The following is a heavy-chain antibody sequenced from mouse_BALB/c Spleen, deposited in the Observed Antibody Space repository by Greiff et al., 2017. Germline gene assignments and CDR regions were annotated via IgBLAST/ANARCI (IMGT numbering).Heavy chain of an antibody. CDR1: GYTFTSYW. J-gene: IGHJ2*01. D-gene: IGHD3-2*01. Sequence: QVQLQQPGAELVKPGASVKLSCKASGYTFTSYWMHWVKQRPGQGLEWIGEINPSNGRTNYNEKFKSKATLTVDKSSSTAYMQLSSLTSEDSAVYYCARGGTARATLDYWGQGTTLTVSS. CDR2: INPSNGRT. CDR3: ARGGTARATLDY. V-gene: IGHV1S81*02.